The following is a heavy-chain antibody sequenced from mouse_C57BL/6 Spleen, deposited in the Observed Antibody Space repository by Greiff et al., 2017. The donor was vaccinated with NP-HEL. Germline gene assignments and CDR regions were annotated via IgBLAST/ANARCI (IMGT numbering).Heavy chain of an antibody. Sequence: EVQRVESGGGLVKPGGSLKLSCAASGFTFSSYAMSWVRQTPEKRLEWVATISDGGSYTYYPDNVKGRFTISRDNAKNNLYLQMSHLKSEDTAMYYCARIYYDYDRPWFAYWGQGTLVTVSA. CDR3: ARIYYDYDRPWFAY. CDR1: GFTFSSYA. D-gene: IGHD2-4*01. CDR2: ISDGGSYT. V-gene: IGHV5-4*01. J-gene: IGHJ3*01.